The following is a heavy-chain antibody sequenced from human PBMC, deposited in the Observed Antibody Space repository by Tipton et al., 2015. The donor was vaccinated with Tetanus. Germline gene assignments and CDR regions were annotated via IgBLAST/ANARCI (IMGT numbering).Heavy chain of an antibody. CDR2: IYESGDT. V-gene: IGHV4-39*01. J-gene: IGHJ4*02. D-gene: IGHD3-3*01. CDR1: GGSIRGGTFY. Sequence: TLSLTCTVSGGSIRGGTFYWGWIRQPPGKGLEWIGSIYESGDTYYIPSLKSRVTISVDTSKNQFSLNLNSMAAAGTGVYYCARHQGGYFTPFDYWGQGNLVTVSS. CDR3: ARHQGGYFTPFDY.